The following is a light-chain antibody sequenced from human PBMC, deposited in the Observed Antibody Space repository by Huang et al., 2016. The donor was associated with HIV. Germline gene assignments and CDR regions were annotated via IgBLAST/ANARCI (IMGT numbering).Light chain of an antibody. CDR3: QQSYGTPRT. CDR2: TAS. Sequence: DIQMTQSPSSLSASVGDRVTITCRASQTISNYLNWYQQKPGKAPKLLISTASSSQSGVPSRFGGSGSGTDFTLTISSLQPEDFATYYCQQSYGTPRTFGQGTRVEVK. V-gene: IGKV1-39*01. CDR1: QTISNY. J-gene: IGKJ1*01.